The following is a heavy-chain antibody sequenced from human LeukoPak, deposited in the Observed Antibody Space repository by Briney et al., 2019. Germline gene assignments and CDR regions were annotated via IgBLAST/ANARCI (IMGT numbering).Heavy chain of an antibody. Sequence: GGSLRLSCAASGFSFVTAWMSWVRQAPGKGLEWVGRISSEAHGGTTDYAAPVKGRYTTSRDDSKNTLFLQMNSPKTEDTAIYYCTEGISFWGQGTMVTVSA. V-gene: IGHV3-15*01. J-gene: IGHJ3*01. CDR2: ISSEAHGGTT. CDR3: TEGISF. CDR1: GFSFVTAW.